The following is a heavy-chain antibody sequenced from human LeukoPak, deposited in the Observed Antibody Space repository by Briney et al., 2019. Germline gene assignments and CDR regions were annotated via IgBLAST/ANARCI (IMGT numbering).Heavy chain of an antibody. J-gene: IGHJ6*02. V-gene: IGHV1-69*13. CDR2: IIPIFGTT. D-gene: IGHD3-22*01. CDR3: ARPVTMIVLYYYYGMDV. CDR1: GGTFSSYA. Sequence: ASVKVSCKASGGTFSSYAISWVRQAPGQGLEWMGGIIPIFGTTNYAQKFQGRVTITADESTSTAYMELSSLRSEDTAVYYCARPVTMIVLYYYYGMDVWGQGTTVTVSS.